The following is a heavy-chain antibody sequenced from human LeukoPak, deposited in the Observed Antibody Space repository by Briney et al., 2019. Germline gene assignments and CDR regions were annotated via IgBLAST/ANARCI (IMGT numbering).Heavy chain of an antibody. D-gene: IGHD2-15*01. Sequence: GGSLRLSCAASGFTFDDYAMHWVRQALGKGLEWVSLISGDGGSTYYADSVKGRFTISRDNSKNSQYLQMNSLRTEDTALYYCAKDQIIVVVVAAKGDFDYWGQGTLVTVSS. CDR2: ISGDGGST. J-gene: IGHJ4*02. CDR1: GFTFDDYA. CDR3: AKDQIIVVVVAAKGDFDY. V-gene: IGHV3-43*02.